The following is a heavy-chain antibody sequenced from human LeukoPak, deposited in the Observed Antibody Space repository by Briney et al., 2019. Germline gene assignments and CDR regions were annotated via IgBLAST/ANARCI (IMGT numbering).Heavy chain of an antibody. Sequence: GGSLRLSCAASGFTFSSYWMHWVRQAPGKGSVWVSRIKSDGSTNYADSVKGRFTISRDNAKNTVSLQMNSLRAEDTGVYYCARAPSEIGGYYPEYFRHWGQGTLVTVSS. CDR3: ARAPSEIGGYYPEYFRH. CDR2: IKSDGST. D-gene: IGHD3-22*01. J-gene: IGHJ1*01. CDR1: GFTFSSYW. V-gene: IGHV3-74*01.